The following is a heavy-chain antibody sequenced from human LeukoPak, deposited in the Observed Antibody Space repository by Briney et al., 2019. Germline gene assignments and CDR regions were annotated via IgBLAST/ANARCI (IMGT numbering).Heavy chain of an antibody. V-gene: IGHV4-59*08. CDR3: ARRGIAAALDY. Sequence: PSETLSLTCTVSGGSISSYYWSWIRQPPGKGLEWIGYIYYCGSTNYNPSLKSRVTISVDTSKNQFSLKLSSVTAADTAVYYCARRGIAAALDYWGQGTLVTVSS. J-gene: IGHJ4*02. CDR1: GGSISSYY. D-gene: IGHD6-13*01. CDR2: IYYCGST.